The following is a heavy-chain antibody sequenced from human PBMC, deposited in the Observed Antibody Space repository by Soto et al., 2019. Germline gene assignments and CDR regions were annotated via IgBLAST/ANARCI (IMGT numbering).Heavy chain of an antibody. V-gene: IGHV3-23*01. CDR2: ISGSGGST. CDR3: AKATRGGAATLIRDY. D-gene: IGHD6-13*01. J-gene: IGHJ4*02. Sequence: EVQLLESGGRLVQPGGSLRLSCAAAGFTFSIYAMSWVRQAPGKGLEWVSAISGSGGSTYYADSVKGRFTISRDNSKNTLYLQMNSLRADDTAVYYCAKATRGGAATLIRDYWGQGTLVTVSS. CDR1: GFTFSIYA.